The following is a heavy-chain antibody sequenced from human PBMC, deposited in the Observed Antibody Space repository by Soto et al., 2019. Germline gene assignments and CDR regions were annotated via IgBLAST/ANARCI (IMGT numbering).Heavy chain of an antibody. V-gene: IGHV4-31*03. CDR1: GGSISSGGYY. CDR2: IYYSGST. CDR3: ARDYGDYLDAFAI. Sequence: QVQLQESGPGLVKPSQTLSLTCTVSGGSISSGGYYWSWIRQHPGKGLEWIGYIYYSGSTYYNPALKSRVXXSXDXXKNQFSLKLSSVTAADTAVYYCARDYGDYLDAFAIWGQGTMVTVSS. J-gene: IGHJ3*02. D-gene: IGHD4-17*01.